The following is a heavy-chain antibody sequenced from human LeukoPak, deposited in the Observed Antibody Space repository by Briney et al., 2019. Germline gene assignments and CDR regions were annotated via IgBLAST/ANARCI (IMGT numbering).Heavy chain of an antibody. J-gene: IGHJ5*02. CDR3: ARVLITIFGVVNNNWFDP. CDR2: IKQDGSEK. CDR1: AFTFSNYW. D-gene: IGHD3-3*01. Sequence: PGGSLRLSCAASAFTFSNYWMSWVRQAPGKGLEWVANIKQDGSEKYYVDSVKGRFTISRDNAKNSLYLQMNSLRAEDTAVYHCARVLITIFGVVNNNWFDPWGQGTLVTVSS. V-gene: IGHV3-7*01.